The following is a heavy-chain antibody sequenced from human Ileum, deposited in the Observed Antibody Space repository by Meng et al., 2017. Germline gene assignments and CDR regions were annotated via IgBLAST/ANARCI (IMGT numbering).Heavy chain of an antibody. CDR3: ARDWGSTCGVDCRCIIN. Sequence: LSLTCAASGFTFSRHAMHWVRQAPGKGLEWVAVISFDGSFTYYADSVKGRFTISRDNSRNTLYMQMNSLGSEDTAVYSCARDWGSTCGVDCRCIINWGQGILVTVSS. J-gene: IGHJ4*02. V-gene: IGHV3-30*01. CDR1: GFTFSRHA. D-gene: IGHD2-21*02. CDR2: ISFDGSFT.